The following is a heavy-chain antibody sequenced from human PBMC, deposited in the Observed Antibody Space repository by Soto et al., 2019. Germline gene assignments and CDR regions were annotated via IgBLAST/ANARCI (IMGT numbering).Heavy chain of an antibody. Sequence: QVQLVQSGGEVKKPGASVKVSCKTSGYTFTTYGISWVRQAPGKGREWVGWISAYSGKTHYAQKFHGKVTMTTDTSTNTAYLELRSLRSDDTAVYYCARDPYLGDHQYWGQGTLVTVSS. CDR3: ARDPYLGDHQY. CDR1: GYTFTTYG. D-gene: IGHD3-16*01. J-gene: IGHJ4*02. CDR2: ISAYSGKT. V-gene: IGHV1-18*01.